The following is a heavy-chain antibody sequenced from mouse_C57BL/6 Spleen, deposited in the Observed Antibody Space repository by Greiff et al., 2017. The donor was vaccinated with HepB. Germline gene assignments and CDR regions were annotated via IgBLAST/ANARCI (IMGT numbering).Heavy chain of an antibody. CDR2: IDPSDSYT. D-gene: IGHD2-4*01. V-gene: IGHV1-59*01. CDR3: ARRDYDGGFDY. J-gene: IGHJ2*01. CDR1: GYTFTSYW. Sequence: QVQLQQPGAELVRPGTSVKLSCKASGYTFTSYWMHWVKQRPGQGLEWIGVIDPSDSYTNYNQKLKGKATLTVDTSSSPAYMQLSSLTSEDSAVYYCARRDYDGGFDYWGQGTTLTVSS.